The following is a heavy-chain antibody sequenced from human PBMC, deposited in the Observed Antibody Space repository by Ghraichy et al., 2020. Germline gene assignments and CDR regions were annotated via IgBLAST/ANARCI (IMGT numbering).Heavy chain of an antibody. CDR1: GGSISSSSYY. Sequence: SETLSLTCTVSGGSISSSSYYWGWIRQPPGKGLEWIGSIYYSGSTYYNPSLKSRVTISVDTSKNQFSLKLSSVTAADTAVYYCAAYYYGSGSSIFDYWGQGTLVTVSS. D-gene: IGHD3-10*01. CDR3: AAYYYGSGSSIFDY. CDR2: IYYSGST. J-gene: IGHJ4*02. V-gene: IGHV4-39*01.